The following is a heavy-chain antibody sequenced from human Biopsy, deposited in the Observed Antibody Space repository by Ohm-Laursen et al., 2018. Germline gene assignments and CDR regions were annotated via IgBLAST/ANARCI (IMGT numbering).Heavy chain of an antibody. CDR3: ARVREGGLLDY. J-gene: IGHJ4*02. CDR1: GYIFTSFG. V-gene: IGHV1-18*01. Sequence: ASVKVSCKGSGYIFTSFGVSWGRQAPGHGLEWMGWVSTYNGNTEYEQKFQGRVTMTTDTSANTAYMELRSLRSDDTAVYFCARVREGGLLDYWGQGILVTVSP. CDR2: VSTYNGNT. D-gene: IGHD3-16*01.